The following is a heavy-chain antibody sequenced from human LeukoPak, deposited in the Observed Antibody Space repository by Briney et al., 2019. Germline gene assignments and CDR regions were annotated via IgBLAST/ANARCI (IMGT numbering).Heavy chain of an antibody. V-gene: IGHV3-64*01. D-gene: IGHD1-1*01. CDR1: GFTFSSYS. CDR2: INNNGDKT. CDR3: ARSGRDDTDYYSYMNV. J-gene: IGHJ6*03. Sequence: GGSLRLSCAAFGFTFSSYSMHWVRQTPGKGLQCVSGINNNGDKTYYANSVKGRFTISRDNSKNTLYLQMGSLRVEDMAVYYCARSGRDDTDYYSYMNVWGRGPTVIVSS.